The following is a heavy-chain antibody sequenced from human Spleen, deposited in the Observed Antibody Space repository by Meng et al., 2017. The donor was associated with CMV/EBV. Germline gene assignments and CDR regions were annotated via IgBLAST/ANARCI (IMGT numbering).Heavy chain of an antibody. CDR3: ARASRAYYDFWSGYYQFDY. D-gene: IGHD3-3*01. Sequence: SETLSLTCTVSGGSIGTYYWSWIRQPPGKGLEWIGSIYYSGSTYYNPSLKSRVTISVDTSKNQFSLKLSSVTAADTAVYYCARASRAYYDFWSGYYQFDYWGQGTLVTVSS. CDR1: GGSIGTYY. CDR2: IYYSGST. J-gene: IGHJ4*02. V-gene: IGHV4-59*12.